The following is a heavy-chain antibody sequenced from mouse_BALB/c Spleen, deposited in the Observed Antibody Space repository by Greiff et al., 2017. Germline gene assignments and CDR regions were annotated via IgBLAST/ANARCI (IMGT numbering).Heavy chain of an antibody. CDR1: GFTFSSFG. J-gene: IGHJ4*01. CDR3: ASSARANAMDY. Sequence: EVQVVESGGGLVQPGGSRKLSCAASGFTFSSFGMHWVRQAPEKGLEWVAYISSGSSTIYYADTVKGRFTISRDNPKNTLFLQMTSLRSEDTAMYYCASSARANAMDYWGQGTSVTVSS. V-gene: IGHV5-17*02. D-gene: IGHD3-1*01. CDR2: ISSGSSTI.